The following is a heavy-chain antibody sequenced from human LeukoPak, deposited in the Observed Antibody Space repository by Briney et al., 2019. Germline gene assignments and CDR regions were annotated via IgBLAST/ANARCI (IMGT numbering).Heavy chain of an antibody. CDR1: GFTFSSYS. D-gene: IGHD3-10*01. Sequence: PGGSLRLSCAASGFTFSSYSMNWVRQAPGKGLEWVSSISSSSSYIYYADSVKGRFTISRDNAKNSLYLQMNSLRAEDTAVYYCARDAMVRGVLIDYWGQGTLVTVSS. V-gene: IGHV3-21*01. CDR2: ISSSSSYI. CDR3: ARDAMVRGVLIDY. J-gene: IGHJ4*02.